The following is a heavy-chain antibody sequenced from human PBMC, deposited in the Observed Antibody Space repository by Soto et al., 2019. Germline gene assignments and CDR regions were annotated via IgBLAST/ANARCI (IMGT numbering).Heavy chain of an antibody. V-gene: IGHV1-69*13. D-gene: IGHD2-21*02. Sequence: ASVKVSCKASGGTFSSYAISWVRQAPGQGLEWMGGIIPIFGTANYAQKFQGRVTITADESTSTAYMELSSLRSEDTAVCYCARDQAYCGGDCPYGMDVWGQGTTVTVSS. CDR3: ARDQAYCGGDCPYGMDV. CDR1: GGTFSSYA. CDR2: IIPIFGTA. J-gene: IGHJ6*02.